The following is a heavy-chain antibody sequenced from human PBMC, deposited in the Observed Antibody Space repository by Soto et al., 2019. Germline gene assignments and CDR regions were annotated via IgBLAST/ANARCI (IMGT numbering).Heavy chain of an antibody. D-gene: IGHD2-8*01. J-gene: IGHJ4*02. CDR2: VSGYSDKR. V-gene: IGHV1-18*01. CDR1: GYTFNTFG. Sequence: IQLVQSAGEVKRPGASVKVSCKASGYTFNTFGITWVRQAPGQGHEWMGCVSGYSDKRDYSRKLQDRITLTADPSTTTSYMELRRLTSDDTDVYYCARGWGEYFGVNDFWVQGTLVTVSS. CDR3: ARGWGEYFGVNDF.